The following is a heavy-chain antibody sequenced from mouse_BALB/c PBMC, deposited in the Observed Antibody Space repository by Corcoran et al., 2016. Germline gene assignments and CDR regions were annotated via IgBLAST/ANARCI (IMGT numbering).Heavy chain of an antibody. D-gene: IGHD3-1*01. CDR2: ILPGSGST. CDR3: ARRGYAQDALDS. CDR1: GYTFSSYW. V-gene: IGHV1-9*01. J-gene: IGHJ4*01. Sequence: QVQLQQSGAELMKPGASVKISCKATGYTFSSYWIEWVKQRPGHGLEWIGEILPGSGSTNYNENFKGKATFTADTSSNTAYMQLSSLTSEDSAVDDRARRGYAQDALDSWGQGTSVTVSS.